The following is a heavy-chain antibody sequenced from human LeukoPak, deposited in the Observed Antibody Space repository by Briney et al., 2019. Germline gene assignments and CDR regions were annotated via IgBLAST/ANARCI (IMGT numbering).Heavy chain of an antibody. J-gene: IGHJ4*02. CDR2: IYYSGST. CDR3: ARLDSSGYLSPKFDY. D-gene: IGHD3-22*01. Sequence: SSETLSLTCFVSGGSISSSSYYWGWIRQPPGKGLEWIGSIYYSGSTYYNPSLKSRVTISVDTSKNQFSLKLSSVTAADTAVYYCARLDSSGYLSPKFDYWGQGTLVTVSS. V-gene: IGHV4-39*01. CDR1: GGSISSSSYY.